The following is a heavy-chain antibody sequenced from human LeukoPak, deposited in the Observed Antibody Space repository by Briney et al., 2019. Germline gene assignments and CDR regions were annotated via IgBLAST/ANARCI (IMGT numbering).Heavy chain of an antibody. CDR3: ARDNSVRDEAWWFNP. Sequence: ASVKVSCKASGYTFTSYGIIWVRQAPGQGLEWMGWISAYNGNTNYAQNFQGRVTMTTDTSTSTAYMELRSLSSDDTAVYYCARDNSVRDEAWWFNPWGQGTLVTVSS. D-gene: IGHD5-24*01. V-gene: IGHV1-18*01. J-gene: IGHJ5*02. CDR2: ISAYNGNT. CDR1: GYTFTSYG.